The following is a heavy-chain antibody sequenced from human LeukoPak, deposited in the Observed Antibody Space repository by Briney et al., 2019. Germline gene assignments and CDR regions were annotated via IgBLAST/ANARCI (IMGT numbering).Heavy chain of an antibody. CDR1: GGSISSGSYY. CDR3: ARHGNYYGSGSYY. V-gene: IGHV4-61*02. J-gene: IGHJ4*02. D-gene: IGHD3-10*01. CDR2: IYTSGST. Sequence: SETLSLTCTVSGGSISSGSYYWSWIRQPAGKGLEWIGRIYTSGSTNYNPSLKSRVTISVDTSNNQFSLKLSSVTAADTAVYYCARHGNYYGSGSYYWGQGTLVTVSS.